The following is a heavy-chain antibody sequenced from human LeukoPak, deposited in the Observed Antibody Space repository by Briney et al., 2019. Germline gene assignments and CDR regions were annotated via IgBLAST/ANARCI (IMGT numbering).Heavy chain of an antibody. D-gene: IGHD4-17*01. V-gene: IGHV1-69*13. CDR1: GGTFSSYA. CDR2: IIPIFGTA. Sequence: SVKVSCKASGGTFSSYAISWVRQAPGQGLEWMGGIIPIFGTANYAQKFQGRVTITADESTSTAYMELSSLRSEDTAMYYCARGDYGDYWFDPWGQGTLVTVSS. CDR3: ARGDYGDYWFDP. J-gene: IGHJ5*02.